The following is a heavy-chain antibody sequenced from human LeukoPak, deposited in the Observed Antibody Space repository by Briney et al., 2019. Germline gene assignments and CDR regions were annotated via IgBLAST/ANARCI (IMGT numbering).Heavy chain of an antibody. CDR3: ARGCRNDSSGRRYNWFDP. Sequence: PSETLSLTCAVYGGSFSGYYWSWIRQPPGKGLEWIGEITHSGSTNYNPSLKSRVTISVDTSKNQSYLKLSSVTAADTAVYYCARGCRNDSSGRRYNWFDPWGQGTLVTVSS. CDR1: GGSFSGYY. V-gene: IGHV4-34*01. J-gene: IGHJ5*02. CDR2: ITHSGST. D-gene: IGHD3-22*01.